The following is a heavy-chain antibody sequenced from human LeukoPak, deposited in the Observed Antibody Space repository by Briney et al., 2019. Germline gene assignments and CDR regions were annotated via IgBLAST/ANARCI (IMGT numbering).Heavy chain of an antibody. Sequence: ASVKVSCKASGYTFTSYGISWVRQAPGQGLEWMGWISAYNGNTNYAQKLQGRVTMTTDTSTSTAYMELRSLRSDDTAVYYCARDSAVGYSGGWPVAYWGQGTLVTVSS. J-gene: IGHJ4*02. CDR1: GYTFTSYG. V-gene: IGHV1-18*01. D-gene: IGHD6-19*01. CDR3: ARDSAVGYSGGWPVAY. CDR2: ISAYNGNT.